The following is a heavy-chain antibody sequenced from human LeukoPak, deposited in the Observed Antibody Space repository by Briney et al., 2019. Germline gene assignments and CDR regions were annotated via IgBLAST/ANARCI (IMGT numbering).Heavy chain of an antibody. CDR1: GGTFSSYA. J-gene: IGHJ4*02. Sequence: GASVKVSCKASGGTFSSYAISWVRQAPGQGLEWMGGIIPIFGTANYAQKFQGRVTITTDESTSTAYMELSSLRPEDTAVYYCASPRGYCSSTSCPYDYWGQGTLVTVSS. V-gene: IGHV1-69*05. D-gene: IGHD2-2*01. CDR3: ASPRGYCSSTSCPYDY. CDR2: IIPIFGTA.